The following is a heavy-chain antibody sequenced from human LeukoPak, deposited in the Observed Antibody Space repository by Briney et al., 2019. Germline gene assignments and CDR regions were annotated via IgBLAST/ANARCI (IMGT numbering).Heavy chain of an antibody. J-gene: IGHJ3*02. CDR1: GGSISSSNFY. V-gene: IGHV4-39*07. Sequence: SETLSLTCTVSGGSISSSNFYWGWIRQPPGKGLEWIGSIYYSGSTYYNPSLKSRVTISVDTSKNQFSLKMSSVTAADTAVYYCARVCSGGSCYSYDAFDIWGQGTMVTVSS. CDR2: IYYSGST. CDR3: ARVCSGGSCYSYDAFDI. D-gene: IGHD2-15*01.